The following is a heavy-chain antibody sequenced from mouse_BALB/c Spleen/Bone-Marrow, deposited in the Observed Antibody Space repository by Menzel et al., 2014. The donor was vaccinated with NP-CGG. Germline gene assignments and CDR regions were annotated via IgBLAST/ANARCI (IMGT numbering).Heavy chain of an antibody. CDR2: INPSIGYA. CDR1: GHTFSTYW. V-gene: IGHV1-7*01. Sequence: QVHVKQSGTELAKPGASVKMSCKASGHTFSTYWMHWVKQRPGQGLEWIGYINPSIGYADYVQKFKDKATLTADSSSSIVYMQLSSLTSEDSAIYYCAMITFTMDYWGQGTSVTVSS. D-gene: IGHD2-4*01. J-gene: IGHJ4*01. CDR3: AMITFTMDY.